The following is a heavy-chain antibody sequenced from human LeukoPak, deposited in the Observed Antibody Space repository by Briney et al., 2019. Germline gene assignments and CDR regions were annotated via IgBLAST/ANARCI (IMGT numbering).Heavy chain of an antibody. V-gene: IGHV4-59*01. J-gene: IGHJ4*02. Sequence: PSETLSLTCTVSGGSISTYYWNWIRQPPGKGLEWIGYIYYSGATNYNPSLKSRVTISVDTSKNQFSLKLSSVTAADTAVYYCARGVYIAAAQYGFWGQGSLVTVSS. CDR1: GGSISTYY. CDR2: IYYSGAT. CDR3: ARGVYIAAAQYGF. D-gene: IGHD6-13*01.